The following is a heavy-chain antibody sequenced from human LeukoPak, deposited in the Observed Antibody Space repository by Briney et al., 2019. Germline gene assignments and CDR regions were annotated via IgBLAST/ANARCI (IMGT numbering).Heavy chain of an antibody. CDR2: IFAAGST. Sequence: PGGSLRLSCAASGFTFDDYDMDWVRQAPGKGLEWVSVIFAAGSTYYADSVKGRFTISRDNLRNTVYLQMNSLRAEDTAVYYCARASMIVVVPEYWGQGTPVTVSS. V-gene: IGHV3-66*01. CDR3: ARASMIVVVPEY. CDR1: GFTFDDYD. D-gene: IGHD3-22*01. J-gene: IGHJ4*02.